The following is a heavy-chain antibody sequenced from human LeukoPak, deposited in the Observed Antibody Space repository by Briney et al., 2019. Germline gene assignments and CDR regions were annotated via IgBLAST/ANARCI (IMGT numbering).Heavy chain of an antibody. CDR2: IYNTGST. V-gene: IGHV4-39*01. J-gene: IGHJ4*02. CDR3: ARLPTGTFDY. CDR1: GGSISSSNYY. Sequence: PSETLSLTCTVSGGSISSSNYYWGWIRQPPGKGLEWIGSIYNTGSTYYNPSLESRVTISVDTSKNQFSLKLNSVIAADTAVYYCARLPTGTFDYWGQGTLVTVSS. D-gene: IGHD1-1*01.